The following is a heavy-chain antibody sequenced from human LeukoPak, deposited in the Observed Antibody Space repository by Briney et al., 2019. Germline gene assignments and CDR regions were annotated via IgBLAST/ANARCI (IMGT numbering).Heavy chain of an antibody. V-gene: IGHV1-24*01. Sequence: GASVSVSCKVSGYTLTEVSMHWVRQAPGKGLEWMGGFDPEDGETIYAQKFQGRVTMTEDTSTDTAYMELSSLRSEDTAVYYCATTQWEPPRDAFDIWGQGTMGTVSS. CDR3: ATTQWEPPRDAFDI. D-gene: IGHD1-26*01. CDR2: FDPEDGET. J-gene: IGHJ3*02. CDR1: GYTLTEVS.